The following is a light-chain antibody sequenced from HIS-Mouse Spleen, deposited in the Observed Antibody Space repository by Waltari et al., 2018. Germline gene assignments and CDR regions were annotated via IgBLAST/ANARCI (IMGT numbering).Light chain of an antibody. Sequence: QSVLTQPPSVSAAPGQKVTISCSGSSSNIGNNYVSWYQQLPGTAPKLLIYDHNKRPSGIPDRCSGSKSGTSATLGITGLQTGDEADYYCGTWDSSLSAGVFGGGTKLTVL. V-gene: IGLV1-51*01. J-gene: IGLJ2*01. CDR1: SSNIGNNY. CDR3: GTWDSSLSAGV. CDR2: DHN.